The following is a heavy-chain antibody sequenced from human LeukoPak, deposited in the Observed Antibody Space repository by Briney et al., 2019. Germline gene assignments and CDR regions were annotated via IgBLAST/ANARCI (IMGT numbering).Heavy chain of an antibody. CDR1: GGSISSGGYY. J-gene: IGHJ4*02. D-gene: IGHD4-17*01. CDR3: ARSGTTVTGFDY. Sequence: PSQTLSLTCTVSGGSISSGGYYWSWIRQHPGKGLEWIGYIYYSGSTYYNPSLKSRVTISVDTSKNQFSLKLSSVTAAATAVYYCARSGTTVTGFDYWGQGTLVTVSS. V-gene: IGHV4-31*03. CDR2: IYYSGST.